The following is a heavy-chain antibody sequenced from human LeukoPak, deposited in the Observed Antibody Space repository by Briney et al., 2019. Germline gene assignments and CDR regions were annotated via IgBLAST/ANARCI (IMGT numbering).Heavy chain of an antibody. V-gene: IGHV3-30-3*01. J-gene: IGHJ4*02. CDR1: GFTFSSYA. Sequence: GGSLRLSCAASGFTFSSYAMHWVRQAPGKGLEWVAVISYDGSNKYYADSVKGRFTISRDNSKNTLYLQMNSLRAEDTAVYYCARDHEGFGELAFDYWGQGTLVTVSS. CDR2: ISYDGSNK. CDR3: ARDHEGFGELAFDY. D-gene: IGHD3-10*01.